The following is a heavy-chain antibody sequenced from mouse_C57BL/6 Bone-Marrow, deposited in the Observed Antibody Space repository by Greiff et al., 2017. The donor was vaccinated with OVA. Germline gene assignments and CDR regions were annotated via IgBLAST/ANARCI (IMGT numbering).Heavy chain of an antibody. CDR2: ISSGADYT. Sequence: EVQRVQSGAGLVKPGGSLKLSCAASGFTFSSYAMSWVRQTPEKGLEWVAYISSGADYTYYADTVKGRCTISRDNATNTLYLQMSSLKSEDTAMSYCTRLIDAMDYWGQGTSVTVSS. J-gene: IGHJ4*01. CDR1: GFTFSSYA. CDR3: TRLIDAMDY. V-gene: IGHV5-9-1*02.